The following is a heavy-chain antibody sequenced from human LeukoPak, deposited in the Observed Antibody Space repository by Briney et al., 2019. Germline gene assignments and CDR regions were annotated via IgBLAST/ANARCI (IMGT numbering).Heavy chain of an antibody. V-gene: IGHV1-18*01. CDR3: TTARYCSAGSCYFDY. J-gene: IGHJ4*02. CDR2: ISAYNGNT. D-gene: IGHD2-15*01. Sequence: GASVKVSCKASGYTFTSYGISWVRQAPGQGLEWMGWISAYNGNTNYAQKLQGRVTMTTDTSTSTAYMELRSLRSDDTAVYYCTTARYCSAGSCYFDYWGQGTLVTVSS. CDR1: GYTFTSYG.